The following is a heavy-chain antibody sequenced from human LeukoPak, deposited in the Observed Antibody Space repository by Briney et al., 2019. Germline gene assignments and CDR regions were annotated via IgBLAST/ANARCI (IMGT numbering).Heavy chain of an antibody. V-gene: IGHV1-46*01. CDR2: INPSGGST. D-gene: IGHD1-26*01. Sequence: ASVKVSCKASGYTFTSYYMHWVRQAPGQGLEWMGIINPSGGSTSYAQKFQGRVTMTRDMSTSTVYMELSSLRSEDTAVYYCGNGGSYYEFDYWGQGTLVTVSS. J-gene: IGHJ4*02. CDR1: GYTFTSYY. CDR3: GNGGSYYEFDY.